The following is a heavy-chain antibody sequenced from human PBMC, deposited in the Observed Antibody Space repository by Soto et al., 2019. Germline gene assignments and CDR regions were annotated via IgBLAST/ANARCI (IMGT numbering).Heavy chain of an antibody. CDR3: ARMRFWSGPLDY. V-gene: IGHV4-31*03. D-gene: IGHD3-3*01. CDR2: IYYSGNT. J-gene: IGHJ4*02. CDR1: GGSINGGGYY. Sequence: SETLSLTCTVSGGSINGGGYYWSWIRQHPGKGLEWIGYIYYSGNTYYNPSLKSRATISVDTSENQFSLRLTSVTAADTAAYYCARMRFWSGPLDYWGLGPLVTVSS.